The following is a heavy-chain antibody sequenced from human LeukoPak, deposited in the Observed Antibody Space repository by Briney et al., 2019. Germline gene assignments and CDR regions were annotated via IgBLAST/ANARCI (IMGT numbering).Heavy chain of an antibody. V-gene: IGHV1-2*02. CDR1: GDTFADYY. D-gene: IGHD2-2*01. CDR2: TNPNTGGT. CDR3: ARRPIVGVPAPIDY. J-gene: IGHJ4*02. Sequence: ASVKVSCKASGDTFADYYIHWVRQAPGQGLEWMGLTNPNTGGTNYAQKFQGRVTMTRDTSITTAYMELSRLRSDDTAVYYCARRPIVGVPAPIDYWGQGNLVTVSS.